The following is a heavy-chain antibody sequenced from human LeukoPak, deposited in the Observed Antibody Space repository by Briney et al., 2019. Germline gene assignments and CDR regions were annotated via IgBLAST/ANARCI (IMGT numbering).Heavy chain of an antibody. V-gene: IGHV1-69*13. CDR2: IIPIFGTA. J-gene: IGHJ2*01. Sequence: ASVKVSCKASGGTFSSYAISWVRQAPGQGLEWMGGIIPIFGTANYAQKFQGRVTITADESTSTAYMELSSLRSEDTAVYYCARDPVAAAGLNWYFDLWGRGTLATVSS. D-gene: IGHD6-13*01. CDR3: ARDPVAAAGLNWYFDL. CDR1: GGTFSSYA.